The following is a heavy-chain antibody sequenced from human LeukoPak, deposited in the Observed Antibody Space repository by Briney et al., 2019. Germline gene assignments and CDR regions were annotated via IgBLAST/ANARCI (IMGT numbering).Heavy chain of an antibody. D-gene: IGHD2-2*01. J-gene: IGHJ6*04. V-gene: IGHV4-34*01. CDR2: INHSGST. Sequence: SETLSLTCAVYGGSFSGYYWSWIRQPPGKGLEWIGEINHSGSTNYNPSLKSRVTISVDTSKNQFSLKLSSVTAADTAVYYCARGRLVVPAAMSEVYYYYGMDVWGKGATVTVSS. CDR1: GGSFSGYY. CDR3: ARGRLVVPAAMSEVYYYYGMDV.